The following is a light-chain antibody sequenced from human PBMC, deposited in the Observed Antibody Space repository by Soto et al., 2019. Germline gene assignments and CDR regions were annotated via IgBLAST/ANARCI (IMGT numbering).Light chain of an antibody. CDR1: SSNIGGNS. CDR2: DDT. Sequence: QSVMTQPPSVSAAPGQRVTISCSGSSSNIGGNSVSWYQQRPGTAPKLLIYDDTKRPSGIPDRLSGSKSGTSATLGITGFQTGDEADYYGGSWDSSLSAYVFGTGTKLTVL. J-gene: IGLJ1*01. V-gene: IGLV1-51*01. CDR3: GSWDSSLSAYV.